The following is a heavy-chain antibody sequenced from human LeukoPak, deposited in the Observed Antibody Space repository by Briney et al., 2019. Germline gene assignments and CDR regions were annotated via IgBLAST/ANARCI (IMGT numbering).Heavy chain of an antibody. CDR2: INHSGST. J-gene: IGHJ5*02. CDR3: ARGSRITIFRVVKNWFDP. Sequence: PSETLSLTCAGYGGTISGYYWSRIRQPPGKGLEWIGEINHSGSTNYNPSLKSRVTISVDTSKNQFSLKLSSVTAADTAVYYCARGSRITIFRVVKNWFDPWGQGTLVTVSS. D-gene: IGHD3-3*01. CDR1: GGTISGYY. V-gene: IGHV4-34*01.